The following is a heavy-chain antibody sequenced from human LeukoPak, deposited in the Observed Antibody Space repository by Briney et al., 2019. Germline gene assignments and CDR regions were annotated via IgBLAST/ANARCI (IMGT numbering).Heavy chain of an antibody. CDR3: ATTGSSTIYYFDY. CDR1: GSHLTNYW. V-gene: IGHV5-51*01. CDR2: IYPGDSDT. D-gene: IGHD3-10*01. J-gene: IGHJ4*02. Sequence: GESLQISCKGSGSHLTNYWIGWVRQMPGKGLEWMGIIYPGDSDTRYSPSFQGQVTISADKSISTAYLQWSSLKASDTAVYYCATTGSSTIYYFDYWGQGTLVTVSS.